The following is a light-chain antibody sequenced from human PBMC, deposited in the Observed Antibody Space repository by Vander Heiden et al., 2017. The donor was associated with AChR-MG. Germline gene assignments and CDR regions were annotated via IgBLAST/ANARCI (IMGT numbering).Light chain of an antibody. CDR1: HIINTA. CDR2: AAS. V-gene: IGKV3-15*01. Sequence: EIVMTQSPATLSVSPGERATLSCKASHIINTALAWYQQKPGQAPRLLIFAASTRATGIPARFSGSGSGTDFTLTISSLQSEDFGVYYCQQYRDWPPEFGQGTRLEIK. CDR3: QQYRDWPPE. J-gene: IGKJ5*01.